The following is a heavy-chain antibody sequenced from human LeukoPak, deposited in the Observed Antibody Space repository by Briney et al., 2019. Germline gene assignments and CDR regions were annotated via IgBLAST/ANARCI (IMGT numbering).Heavy chain of an antibody. J-gene: IGHJ4*02. CDR1: GGSISSYY. V-gene: IGHV4-59*08. CDR3: ASLYYYDGSGYYYYFDY. D-gene: IGHD3-22*01. CDR2: IYYSGST. Sequence: PSETLSLTCTASGGSISSYYWSWIRQPPGKGLEWIGYIYYSGSTNYNPSLKSRVTISVDTSKNQFSLKLSSVTAADTAVYYCASLYYYDGSGYYYYFDYWGQGTLVTVSS.